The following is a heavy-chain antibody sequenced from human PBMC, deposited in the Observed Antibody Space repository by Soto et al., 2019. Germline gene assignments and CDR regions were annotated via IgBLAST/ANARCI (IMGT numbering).Heavy chain of an antibody. J-gene: IGHJ6*02. D-gene: IGHD2-2*01. CDR2: ISYDGSNK. CDR3: ARGGYCISTSLSSYYYYGMDV. V-gene: IGHV3-30-3*01. CDR1: GFTFSSYA. Sequence: QVQLVESGGGVVQPGRSLRLSCAASGFTFSSYAMHWVRQAPGKGLEWVAVISYDGSNKYYADSVKGRFTISRDNYKNTLYLQMNSLRAEDTAVYYCARGGYCISTSLSSYYYYGMDVWGQGTTVTVSS.